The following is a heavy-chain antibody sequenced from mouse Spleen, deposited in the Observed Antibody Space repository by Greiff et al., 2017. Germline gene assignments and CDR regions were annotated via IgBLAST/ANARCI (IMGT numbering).Heavy chain of an antibody. CDR3: ARRWDWYFDV. V-gene: IGHV5-9-2*01. CDR1: GFTFSSYG. D-gene: IGHD4-1*01. J-gene: IGHJ1*01. Sequence: EVQLVESGGGLVKPGGSLKLSCAASGFTFSSYGMSWVRQTPEKRLEWVATISGGGSYTYYPDSVKGRFTISRDNAKNNLYLQMSSLRSEDTALYYCARRWDWYFDVWGAGTTVTVSS. CDR2: ISGGGSYT.